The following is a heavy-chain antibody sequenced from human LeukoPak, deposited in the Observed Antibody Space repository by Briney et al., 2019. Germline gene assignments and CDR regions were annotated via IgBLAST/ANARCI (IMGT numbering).Heavy chain of an antibody. CDR2: MNPNSGNT. J-gene: IGHJ4*02. D-gene: IGHD6-19*01. Sequence: ASVKVSCKASGYTFTSYDINWVRQATGQGLEWMGWMNPNSGNTGYAQKFQGRVTMTRNTSISTAYMELSSLRSEDTAVYYCATGRPETVAALDYWGQGTLVTVSS. CDR3: ATGRPETVAALDY. CDR1: GYTFTSYD. V-gene: IGHV1-8*01.